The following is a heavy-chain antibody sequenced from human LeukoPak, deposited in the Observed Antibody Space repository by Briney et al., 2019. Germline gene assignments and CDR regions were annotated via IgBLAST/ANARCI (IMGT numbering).Heavy chain of an antibody. CDR3: AKDRVVDRSNGLDV. J-gene: IGHJ6*04. CDR1: GFTFSRFA. D-gene: IGHD2-15*01. CDR2: ISDSARNT. Sequence: GVSLRLSCAASGFTFSRFAMSWVRQAPGKGLEWVSAISDSARNTIHADSVKGRFSISRDNSKNTLYLQMNSLRAEDTAVYYCAKDRVVDRSNGLDVWGRGTTV. V-gene: IGHV3-23*01.